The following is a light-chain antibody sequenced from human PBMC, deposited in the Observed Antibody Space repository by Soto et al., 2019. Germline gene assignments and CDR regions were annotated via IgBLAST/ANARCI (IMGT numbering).Light chain of an antibody. Sequence: EIVMTQSPATLSVSPGERATLSCRASQSVSNNVAWYQQKPGQAPRLLILGASTRATGIPARFSGSGSGTEFTLTISSLQPDDFATYYCQQYNSYPWTFGQGTKVDI. V-gene: IGKV3-15*01. CDR3: QQYNSYPWT. CDR1: QSVSNN. CDR2: GAS. J-gene: IGKJ1*01.